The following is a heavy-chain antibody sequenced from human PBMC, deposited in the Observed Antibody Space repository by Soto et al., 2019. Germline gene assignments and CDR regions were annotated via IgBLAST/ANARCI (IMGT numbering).Heavy chain of an antibody. D-gene: IGHD2-2*01. CDR1: GGSFSGYY. Sequence: SETLSLTCAVYGGSFSGYYWSWIRQPPGKGLEWIGEINHSGGTNYNPSLKSRVTISVDTSKNQFSLKLSSVTAADTAVYYCGRLKPDCSSTSCYHRPEDPPMTPPYYFDYWGQGTLVTVSS. CDR3: GRLKPDCSSTSCYHRPEDPPMTPPYYFDY. J-gene: IGHJ4*02. V-gene: IGHV4-34*01. CDR2: INHSGGT.